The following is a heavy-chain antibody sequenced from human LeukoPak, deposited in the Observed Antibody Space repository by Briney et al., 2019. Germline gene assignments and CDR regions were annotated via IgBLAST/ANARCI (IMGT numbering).Heavy chain of an antibody. V-gene: IGHV1-3*03. CDR2: INAGNGNT. D-gene: IGHD6-6*01. J-gene: IGHJ6*03. CDR3: ARALSSSSSWYYYYYMDV. CDR1: GYTFTSYA. Sequence: ASAKVSCKASGYTFTSYAMHWVRQAPGQRLEWMGWINAGNGNTKYSQEFQGRVTMTTDTSTSTAYMELSSLRSEDTAVYYCARALSSSSSWYYYYYMDVWGKGTTVTVSS.